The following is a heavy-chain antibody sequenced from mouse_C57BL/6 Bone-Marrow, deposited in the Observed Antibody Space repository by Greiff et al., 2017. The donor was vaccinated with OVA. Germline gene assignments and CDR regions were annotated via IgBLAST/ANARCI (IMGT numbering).Heavy chain of an antibody. J-gene: IGHJ1*03. Sequence: EVKVVESGGGLVQSGRSLRLSCATSGFTFSDFYMEWVRQAPGKGLEWIAASRNKANDYTTEYSASVKGRFIVSRDTSQSILYLQMNALRAEDTAIYYCARGYGSSYDWYFDVWGTGTTVTVSS. CDR2: SRNKANDYTT. V-gene: IGHV7-1*01. D-gene: IGHD1-1*01. CDR3: ARGYGSSYDWYFDV. CDR1: GFTFSDFY.